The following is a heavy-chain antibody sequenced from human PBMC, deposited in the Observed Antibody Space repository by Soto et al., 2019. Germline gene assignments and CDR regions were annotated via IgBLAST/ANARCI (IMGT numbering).Heavy chain of an antibody. J-gene: IGHJ6*02. D-gene: IGHD3-10*01. V-gene: IGHV3-15*01. Sequence: EVQLVESGGGLVKPGGSLRLSCAASGFTFSNAWMSWVRQAPGKGLEWVGRIKSKTDGGTTDYAAPVKGRFTISRDDSNNTLYLQMNSLKTEDTAVYYCTTFSMVRGVIGHYYYYGMDVWGQGTTVTVSS. CDR3: TTFSMVRGVIGHYYYYGMDV. CDR2: IKSKTDGGTT. CDR1: GFTFSNAW.